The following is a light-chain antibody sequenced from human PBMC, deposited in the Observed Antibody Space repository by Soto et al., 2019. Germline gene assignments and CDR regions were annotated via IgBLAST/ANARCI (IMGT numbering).Light chain of an antibody. J-gene: IGKJ3*01. CDR2: AAS. CDR3: QQSYSTEVT. V-gene: IGKV1-39*01. Sequence: DIQMTQSPSSLSASVGDRVTITCRASQSIRRYLNWYQQKPGKAPKLLIYAASSLQSGVPSRFSGSGSGTDFTLTISSLQPDDFATYYCQQSYSTEVTFGPGTKVDIK. CDR1: QSIRRY.